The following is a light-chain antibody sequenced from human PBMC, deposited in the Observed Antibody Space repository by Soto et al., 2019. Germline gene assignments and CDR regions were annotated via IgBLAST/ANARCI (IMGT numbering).Light chain of an antibody. CDR3: QQSHGIPYT. Sequence: DIQMTQSPSSLSAPVGDRVTITCRAGQTINTYLTWYKQEPGKAPNLLIFAASSLHSAVPSRFSGSGSGTEFTLTITSLQPEDFATYFCQQSHGIPYTFGQGTKLEIK. V-gene: IGKV1-39*01. J-gene: IGKJ2*01. CDR2: AAS. CDR1: QTINTY.